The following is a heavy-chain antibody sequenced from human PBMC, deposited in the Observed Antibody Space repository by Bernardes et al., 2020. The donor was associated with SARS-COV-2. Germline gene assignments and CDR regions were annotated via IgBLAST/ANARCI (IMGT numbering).Heavy chain of an antibody. CDR2: ISGSAGST. V-gene: IGHV3-23*01. CDR1: GFTFSNYA. Sequence: GGYLSLSCAASGFTFSNYAMSWVRQAPGKGLEWVSAISGSAGSTSYADSVKGRFTVSRDNSKNTLYLQMNSLRAEDTAVYFCANPGSKYNDFWSGYHAFDYWGQGTLVIVSS. J-gene: IGHJ4*02. D-gene: IGHD3-3*01. CDR3: ANPGSKYNDFWSGYHAFDY.